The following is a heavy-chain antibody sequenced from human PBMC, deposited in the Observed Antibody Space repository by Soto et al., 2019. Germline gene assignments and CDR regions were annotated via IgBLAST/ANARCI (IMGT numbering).Heavy chain of an antibody. J-gene: IGHJ3*02. D-gene: IGHD3-16*01. V-gene: IGHV4-39*01. CDR2: VYYSGST. Sequence: NPSETLSLTCTVSGGSISSSNYYWGWIRQPPGKGLEWIGSVYYSGSTSYNSSLKSRVTISVDTSKNQFSLRLSSVTAADTAVYYCARPTLGAFDIWGQGTMVTVSS. CDR3: ARPTLGAFDI. CDR1: GGSISSSNYY.